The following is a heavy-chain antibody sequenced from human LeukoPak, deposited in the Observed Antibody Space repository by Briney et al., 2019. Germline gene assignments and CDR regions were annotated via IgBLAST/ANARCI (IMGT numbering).Heavy chain of an antibody. D-gene: IGHD6-13*01. CDR2: IYYSGST. CDR1: GGSISSYY. V-gene: IGHV4-59*01. CDR3: ARVEDSSSWYPTFDY. Sequence: PSETLSLTCTVSGGSISSYYWSWLRQPPGKGLEWIGYIYYSGSTNYNPSLKSRVTISVDTSKNQFSLKLSSVTAADTAVYYCARVEDSSSWYPTFDYWGQGTLVTVSS. J-gene: IGHJ4*02.